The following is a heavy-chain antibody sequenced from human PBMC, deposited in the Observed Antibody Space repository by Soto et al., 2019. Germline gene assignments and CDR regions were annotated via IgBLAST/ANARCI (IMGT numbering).Heavy chain of an antibody. Sequence: NPSETPSLTCTVSGGSISSYYWSWIRQPPGKGLEWIGYIYYSGSTNYNPSLKSRVTISVDTSKNQFSLKLSSVTAADTAVYYCARSNFVRRITMVRGVTITGPFDYWGQGTLVTVSS. D-gene: IGHD3-10*01. V-gene: IGHV4-59*01. CDR1: GGSISSYY. CDR2: IYYSGST. J-gene: IGHJ4*02. CDR3: ARSNFVRRITMVRGVTITGPFDY.